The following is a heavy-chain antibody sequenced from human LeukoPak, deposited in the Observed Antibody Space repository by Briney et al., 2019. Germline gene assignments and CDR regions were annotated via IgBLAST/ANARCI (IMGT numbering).Heavy chain of an antibody. D-gene: IGHD4-11*01. CDR1: GFTFGDYA. J-gene: IGHJ4*02. CDR3: ARRVLMTTKYYFDY. CDR2: INRVGGDT. Sequence: QPGGSLRLSCAASGFTFGDYAMYWVRQAPGKGLDWVSSINRVGGDTHYADSVKGRFTISRDNSKNTLFLQMNSLRAEDTAVYYCARRVLMTTKYYFDYWGQGTLVTVSS. V-gene: IGHV3-23*01.